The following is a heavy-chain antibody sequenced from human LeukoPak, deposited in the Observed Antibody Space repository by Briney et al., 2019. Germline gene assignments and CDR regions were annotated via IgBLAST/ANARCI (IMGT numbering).Heavy chain of an antibody. V-gene: IGHV3-74*01. J-gene: IGHJ6*02. CDR1: GFTFSSYW. Sequence: PGGSLRLSCVASGFTFSSYWMHWVRQAPGKGLVWVARIYIDGSSTSYADSVKGRFTISRDNAKNTLYLQMNSLRAEDTAVYYCTRDSYCGDDCYLHYYYYYGIDVWAKGPRSPSP. CDR3: TRDSYCGDDCYLHYYYYYGIDV. D-gene: IGHD2-21*02. CDR2: IYIDGSST.